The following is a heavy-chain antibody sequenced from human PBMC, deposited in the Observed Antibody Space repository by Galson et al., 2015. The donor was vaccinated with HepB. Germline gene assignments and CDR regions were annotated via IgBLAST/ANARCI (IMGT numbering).Heavy chain of an antibody. V-gene: IGHV3-30*03. CDR2: ISYSGGNK. CDR3: ARDHGLFDWLVSQLTPALASDY. CDR1: GFIFNTYG. Sequence: SLRLSCAASGFIFNTYGMHWVRQAPGKGLEWVALISYSGGNKYYADSVKGRFTISRDNSENTLYLQMSSLRPVDTAVYYCARDHGLFDWLVSQLTPALASDYWGQGTLVTVSS. D-gene: IGHD3-9*01. J-gene: IGHJ4*02.